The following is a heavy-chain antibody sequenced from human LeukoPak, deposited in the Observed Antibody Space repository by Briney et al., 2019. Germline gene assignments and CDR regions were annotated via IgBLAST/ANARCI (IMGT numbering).Heavy chain of an antibody. D-gene: IGHD3-22*01. V-gene: IGHV3-7*01. Sequence: GGSLRLSCAASGFTFSSYWMSWVRQAPGKGLEWVANIKQDGSEKYYVDSVKGRFTISRDNAKNSLYLQMNSLRAEDTAVYYCARVLKDSSGYYYYYYYGMDVWGQGTTVTVSS. J-gene: IGHJ6*02. CDR3: ARVLKDSSGYYYYYYYGMDV. CDR1: GFTFSSYW. CDR2: IKQDGSEK.